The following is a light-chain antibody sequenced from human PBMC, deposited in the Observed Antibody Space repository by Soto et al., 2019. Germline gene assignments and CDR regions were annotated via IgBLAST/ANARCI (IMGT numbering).Light chain of an antibody. Sequence: QSALTQPRSVSGSPGQSVTISCTGTSSDVGGYNYVSWYQQHPGKAPKLMIYDVSKRPSGVPDRFSGSKSGNTASLTISGLQAEDGAVYYCCSYAGSYTWVFGGGTKLTVL. CDR3: CSYAGSYTWV. CDR1: SSDVGGYNY. CDR2: DVS. J-gene: IGLJ2*01. V-gene: IGLV2-11*01.